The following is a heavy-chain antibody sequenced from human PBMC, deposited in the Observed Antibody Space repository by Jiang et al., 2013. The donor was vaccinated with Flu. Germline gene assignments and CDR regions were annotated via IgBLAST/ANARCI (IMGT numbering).Heavy chain of an antibody. J-gene: IGHJ6*02. CDR1: GGSISSYY. Sequence: GSGLVKPSETLSLTCTVSGGSISSYYWSWIRQPPGKGLEWIGYIHYSGSTNYNPSLKSRVTISVDTSKNQFSLKLSSVTAADTAVYYCARDSSSSDYYYYGMDVWGQGTTVTVSS. CDR3: ARDSSSSDYYYYGMDV. V-gene: IGHV4-59*01. D-gene: IGHD6-6*01. CDR2: IHYSGST.